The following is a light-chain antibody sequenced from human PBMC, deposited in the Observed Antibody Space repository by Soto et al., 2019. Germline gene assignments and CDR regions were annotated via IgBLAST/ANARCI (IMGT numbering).Light chain of an antibody. CDR1: QSISGY. Sequence: EIKMTESRATLSLCAGGIATLTCRASQSISGYLGWYTQKPGKAPRILIYADSNRATGIPARLSGSGSGRDFTLTISRLQPEDSSVDYCQKRYNWPITCGRGTRLEIK. CDR2: ADS. V-gene: IGKV3-11*02. J-gene: IGKJ5*01. CDR3: QKRYNWPIT.